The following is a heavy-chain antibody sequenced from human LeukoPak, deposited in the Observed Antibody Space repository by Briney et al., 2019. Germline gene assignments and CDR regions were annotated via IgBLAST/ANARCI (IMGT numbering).Heavy chain of an antibody. Sequence: SETLSLTCTVSGGSISSYYWSWIRQPPGKGLEWIGYIYYSGSTNYNPSLKSRVTISVDTSKNQFSLKLTSVTAADTAVYFCARGSSGYYTTLDYWGQGALVTVSS. V-gene: IGHV4-59*12. CDR1: GGSISSYY. D-gene: IGHD3-3*01. CDR2: IYYSGST. J-gene: IGHJ4*02. CDR3: ARGSSGYYTTLDY.